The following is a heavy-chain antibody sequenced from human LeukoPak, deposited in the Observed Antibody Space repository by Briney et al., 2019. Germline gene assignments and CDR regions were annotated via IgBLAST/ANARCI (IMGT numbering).Heavy chain of an antibody. CDR2: ISSSSTYI. CDR3: ARESGTYCSGGSCYSNPSPFFYYGMDV. CDR1: GFTFSSYS. Sequence: PGGSLRLSCAASGFTFSSYSMNWVRQAPGKGLEWVSSISSSSTYIYYADSVKGRFTISRDNAKNSLYLQMNSLRAEDTAVYYCARESGTYCSGGSCYSNPSPFFYYGMDVWGQGTTVTVSS. J-gene: IGHJ6*02. D-gene: IGHD2-15*01. V-gene: IGHV3-21*01.